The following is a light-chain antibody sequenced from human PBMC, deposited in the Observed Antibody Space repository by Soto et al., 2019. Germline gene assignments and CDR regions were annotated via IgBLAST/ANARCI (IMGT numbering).Light chain of an antibody. Sequence: QSVVTQPPSVSGAPGQRVTISYTGSSSNIGADYDVHWYQHFPGRAPKLLIYGNKNRPSGVPDRFSGTKSGTSASLDITGLQAEDEADYYCQSFDTRLNTVVFGGGTKLTVL. V-gene: IGLV1-40*01. J-gene: IGLJ2*01. CDR2: GNK. CDR1: SSNIGADYD. CDR3: QSFDTRLNTVV.